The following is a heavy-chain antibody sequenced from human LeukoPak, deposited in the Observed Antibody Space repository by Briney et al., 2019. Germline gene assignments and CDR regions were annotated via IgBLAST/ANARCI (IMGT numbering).Heavy chain of an antibody. CDR3: AKLAIQLWRPDDAFDI. J-gene: IGHJ3*02. Sequence: KTSETLSLTCAVYGGSFSGYYWSWIRQPPGKGLEWIGEINHSGSTNYNPSLKSRVTISVDTSKNQFSLKLSSVTAADTAVYYCAKLAIQLWRPDDAFDIWGQGTMVTVSS. CDR1: GGSFSGYY. D-gene: IGHD5-18*01. V-gene: IGHV4-34*01. CDR2: INHSGST.